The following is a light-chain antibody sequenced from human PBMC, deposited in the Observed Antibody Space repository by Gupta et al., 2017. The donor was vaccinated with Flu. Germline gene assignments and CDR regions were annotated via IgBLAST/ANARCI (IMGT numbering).Light chain of an antibody. CDR2: DEK. CDR3: QYSDTNNQGV. V-gene: IGLV6-57*01. Sequence: VTISCTRSSGSIASSYVQWYQQRPGSFHTTVIDDEKQLPSGVPDRFSCSIDSSSTSDLLNISGLETEDDAYYYCQYSDTNNQGVFGGGTKLTVL. CDR1: SGSIASSY. J-gene: IGLJ3*02.